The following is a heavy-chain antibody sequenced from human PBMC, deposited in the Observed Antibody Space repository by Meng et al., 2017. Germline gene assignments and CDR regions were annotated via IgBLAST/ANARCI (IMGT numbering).Heavy chain of an antibody. CDR3: ARTNCSGGSCYSFHFDY. D-gene: IGHD2-15*01. CDR1: GYTFTSYY. CDR2: INPSGGST. J-gene: IGHJ4*02. Sequence: QGQLVQVGAEGKKPGDSVKVSCKASGYTFTSYYMHWGRQAPGQGLEWMGIINPSGGSTSYAQKFQGRVTMTRDTSTSTVYMELSSLRSEDTAVYYCARTNCSGGSCYSFHFDYWGQGTLVTVSS. V-gene: IGHV1-46*01.